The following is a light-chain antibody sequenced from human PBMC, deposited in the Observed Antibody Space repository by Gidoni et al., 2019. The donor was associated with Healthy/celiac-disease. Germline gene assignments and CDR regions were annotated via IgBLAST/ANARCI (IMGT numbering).Light chain of an antibody. J-gene: IGKJ4*01. Sequence: EIVLTQSPATLSLSPGERATLSCRASQSVSSSLAWYQQKPGQAPRLLIYDASNRATGIPARFSGSGFGTDFTLTISSLEPEDFAVYYCQQRSNWPTFGGGTKVEIK. CDR1: QSVSSS. V-gene: IGKV3-11*01. CDR2: DAS. CDR3: QQRSNWPT.